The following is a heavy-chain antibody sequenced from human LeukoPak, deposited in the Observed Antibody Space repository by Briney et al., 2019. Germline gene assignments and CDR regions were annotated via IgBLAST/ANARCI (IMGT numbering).Heavy chain of an antibody. CDR3: ARDGPLAVAYFDY. CDR1: GVSFSGYY. V-gene: IGHV4-34*01. J-gene: IGHJ4*02. CDR2: INHSGSN. D-gene: IGHD6-19*01. Sequence: PSETLSLTCAVYGVSFSGYYWSWLRQPPGKGLEWLGEINHSGSNNYNPSLKSRVTISVDTSKNQFSLKLSSVTAADTAVYYCARDGPLAVAYFDYWGQGTLVTVSS.